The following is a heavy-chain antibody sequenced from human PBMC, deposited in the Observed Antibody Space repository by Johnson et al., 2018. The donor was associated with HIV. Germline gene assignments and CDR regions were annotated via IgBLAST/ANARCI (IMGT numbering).Heavy chain of an antibody. CDR2: ISSSGSTI. CDR3: ASRGREIVAAGILGAFDI. Sequence: QVQLVESGGGLVQPGGSLRLSCAASGFTFSDYYMSWIRQAPGKGLEWVSYISSSGSTIYYADSVKGRFTISRDNSRDTVHLQMNSLRSEDTAVYYCASRGREIVAAGILGAFDIWG. D-gene: IGHD6-13*01. J-gene: IGHJ3*02. V-gene: IGHV3-11*04. CDR1: GFTFSDYY.